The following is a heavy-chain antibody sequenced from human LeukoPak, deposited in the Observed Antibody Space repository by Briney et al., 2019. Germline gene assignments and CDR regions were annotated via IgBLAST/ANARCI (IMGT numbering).Heavy chain of an antibody. J-gene: IGHJ4*02. Sequence: HPGGSLRLSCAASGFTFSDYYMSWIRQAPGKGLEWVSGISAGGGSTYYADSVKGRFTISRDNAKNTLYLQMSSLRVEDTAVYYCAKDRGYCSSATCFFDDWGQGTLVTVSS. CDR2: ISAGGGST. V-gene: IGHV3-23*01. CDR3: AKDRGYCSSATCFFDD. D-gene: IGHD2-2*01. CDR1: GFTFSDYY.